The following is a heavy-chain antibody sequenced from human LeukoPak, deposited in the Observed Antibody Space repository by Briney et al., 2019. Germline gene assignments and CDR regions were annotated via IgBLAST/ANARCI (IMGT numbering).Heavy chain of an antibody. D-gene: IGHD6-19*01. CDR1: GYTFTSYG. J-gene: IGHJ3*02. V-gene: IGHV1-18*01. CDR2: ISAYNGNT. CDR3: ARAIIQWLVVLDAFDI. Sequence: ASVKVSCKASGYTFTSYGISWVRQAPGQGLEWMGWISAYNGNTNYAQKLQGRVTMTTDTSTSTAYMELRSLRSDDTAVYYCARAIIQWLVVLDAFDIWGQGTMVTVSS.